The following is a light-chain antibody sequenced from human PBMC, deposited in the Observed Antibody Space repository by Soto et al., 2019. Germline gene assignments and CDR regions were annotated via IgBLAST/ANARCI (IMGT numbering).Light chain of an antibody. CDR3: SSYAGSSTCV. CDR2: EVS. Sequence: QSALTQPPSASGSPGQSVTISCTGTSSDVGGYNFVSWYQQHPGKAPKLIIYEVSQWPSGVPDRFSASKSGNTASLTVSGLQAEDEADYFCSSYAGSSTCVFGTGTKLTVL. CDR1: SSDVGGYNF. V-gene: IGLV2-8*01. J-gene: IGLJ1*01.